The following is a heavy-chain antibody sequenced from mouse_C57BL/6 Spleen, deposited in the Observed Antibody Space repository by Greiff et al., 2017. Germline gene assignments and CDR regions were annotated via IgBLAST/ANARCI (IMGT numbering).Heavy chain of an antibody. CDR3: ARQGARDY. CDR1: GYAFTNYL. J-gene: IGHJ4*01. CDR2: INPGSGGT. V-gene: IGHV1-54*01. Sequence: VKLQQSGAELVRPGTSVKVSCKASGYAFTNYLIEWVKQRPGQGLAWIGVINPGSGGTNYNEKFKGKATLTADKSSSTAYMQLSSLTSEDSAVYFCARQGARDYWGQGTSVTVSS.